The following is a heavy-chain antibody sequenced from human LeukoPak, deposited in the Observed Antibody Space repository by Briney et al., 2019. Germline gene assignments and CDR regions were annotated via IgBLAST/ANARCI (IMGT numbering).Heavy chain of an antibody. Sequence: ASVKVSCKASGYTFTSYGISWVRQAPGQGLEWMGWISAYNGNTNYAQKLEGRVTMTTDTSTSTAYMELRSLRSDDTAVCYCAREDQLYYYYYMDVWGKGTTVTVSS. V-gene: IGHV1-18*01. J-gene: IGHJ6*03. CDR1: GYTFTSYG. CDR3: AREDQLYYYYYMDV. CDR2: ISAYNGNT. D-gene: IGHD2-2*01.